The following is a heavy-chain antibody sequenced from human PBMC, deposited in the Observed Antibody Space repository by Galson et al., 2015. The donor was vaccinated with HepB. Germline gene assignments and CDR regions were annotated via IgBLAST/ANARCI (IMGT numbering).Heavy chain of an antibody. Sequence: SLRLSCAASGFTFSNCAMNWVRQAPGKGLEWVSSIGTSSSNTFYADSVKGRFTISRDNSKNTLYLQMNSLRADDTALYYCAKAVNWGPLDYWGQGTLVTVSS. CDR3: AKAVNWGPLDY. CDR2: IGTSSSNT. V-gene: IGHV3-23*01. J-gene: IGHJ4*02. D-gene: IGHD7-27*01. CDR1: GFTFSNCA.